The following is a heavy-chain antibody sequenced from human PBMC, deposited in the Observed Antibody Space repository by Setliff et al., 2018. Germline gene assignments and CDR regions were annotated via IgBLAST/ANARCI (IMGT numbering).Heavy chain of an antibody. Sequence: PGGSLRLSCTTSGFNFGDYGMNWVRQAPGKGLEWVSAISGSGSSTYYADSVKGRFTISRDNSKNTLYLQMNSLRAEDTAVYYCAKVNNRFWSGYYPYYYGMDVWGQGTTVTVSS. V-gene: IGHV3-23*01. CDR3: AKVNNRFWSGYYPYYYGMDV. D-gene: IGHD3-3*01. CDR2: ISGSGSST. CDR1: GFNFGDYG. J-gene: IGHJ6*02.